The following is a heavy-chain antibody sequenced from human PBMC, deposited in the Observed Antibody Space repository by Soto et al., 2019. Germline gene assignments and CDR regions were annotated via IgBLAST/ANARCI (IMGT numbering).Heavy chain of an antibody. CDR2: IYWDDDK. V-gene: IGHV2-5*02. J-gene: IGHJ3*02. CDR3: AHRPRGYSYGSDAFDI. CDR1: GFSLSTSGVG. Sequence: QITLKESGPPLVNPTQTLTLTCTFSGFSLSTSGVGVGWIRQPPGKALEWLALIYWDDDKRYSPSLKSRLTITKDTSKNQVVLTMTNMDPVDTATYYCAHRPRGYSYGSDAFDIWGQGTMVTVSS. D-gene: IGHD5-18*01.